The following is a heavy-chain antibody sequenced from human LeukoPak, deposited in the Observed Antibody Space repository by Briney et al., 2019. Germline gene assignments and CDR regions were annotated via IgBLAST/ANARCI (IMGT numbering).Heavy chain of an antibody. CDR1: GGSINSGDYY. D-gene: IGHD6-13*01. V-gene: IGHV4-61*08. J-gene: IGHJ5*02. CDR2: IYYSGST. Sequence: SQTLSLTCTVSGGSINSGDYYWSWIRQPPGKGLEWIGYIYYSGSTNYNPSLKSRVTISVDTSKNQFSLKLSSVTAADTAVYYCARAMLRGYTYNWFDPGAREPWSPSPQ. CDR3: ARAMLRGYTYNWFDP.